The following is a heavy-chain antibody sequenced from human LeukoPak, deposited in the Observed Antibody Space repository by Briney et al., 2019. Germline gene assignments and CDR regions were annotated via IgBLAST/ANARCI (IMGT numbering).Heavy chain of an antibody. V-gene: IGHV3-11*01. Sequence: PGGSLRLSCAASGFTFSDHYMSWIRQAPGKGLEWLSYITSSSTTTSYADSVKGRFTVSRDNAKNSLYLQMNGLRADDTAVYCCVRGAGPLFDPWGQGTLVTVSS. CDR2: ITSSSTTT. J-gene: IGHJ5*02. CDR3: VRGAGPLFDP. CDR1: GFTFSDHY.